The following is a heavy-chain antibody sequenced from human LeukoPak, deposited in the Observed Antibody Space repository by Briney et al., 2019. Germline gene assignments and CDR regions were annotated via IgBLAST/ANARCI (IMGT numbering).Heavy chain of an antibody. CDR1: GYTFTGYY. D-gene: IGHD3-3*01. J-gene: IGHJ4*02. CDR2: INPNSGGT. Sequence: GASVKVSCKASGYTFTGYYMHWVRQAPGQGLEWMGWINPNSGGTNYAQKFQGRVTMTRGTSISTAYMELSRLRSDDTAVYYCARSRRITIFGVVISYFDYWGQGTLVTVSS. CDR3: ARSRRITIFGVVISYFDY. V-gene: IGHV1-2*02.